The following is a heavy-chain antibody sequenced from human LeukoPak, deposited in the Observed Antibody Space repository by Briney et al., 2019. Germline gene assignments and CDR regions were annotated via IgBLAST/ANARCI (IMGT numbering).Heavy chain of an antibody. CDR1: GDSINSGGYY. D-gene: IGHD3-22*01. J-gene: IGHJ1*01. V-gene: IGHV4-31*03. Sequence: SQTLSLTCTVSGDSINSGGYYWTWIRQHPGKGLEWIGYIYYSGSTYYNPSLRSRVTLSLDTSKNQFSLNLNSVTAADTAVYYCASQANFYDSSGYFRPWGQGTPVTVSS. CDR2: IYYSGST. CDR3: ASQANFYDSSGYFRP.